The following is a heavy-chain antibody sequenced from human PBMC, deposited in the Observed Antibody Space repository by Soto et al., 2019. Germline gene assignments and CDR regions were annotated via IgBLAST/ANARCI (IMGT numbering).Heavy chain of an antibody. CDR1: GGTFSSYA. J-gene: IGHJ6*02. V-gene: IGHV1-69*12. D-gene: IGHD1-7*01. Sequence: QVQLVQSGAEVKKPGSTVKVSCKASGGTFSSYAISWVRQAPGQGLEWMGGIIPIFGTADYAQKFQGRVTITADESTSTAYMELSSLRSEDSAVYCCASRITGTIYYYYGMDVWGQGTTVTVS. CDR3: ASRITGTIYYYYGMDV. CDR2: IIPIFGTA.